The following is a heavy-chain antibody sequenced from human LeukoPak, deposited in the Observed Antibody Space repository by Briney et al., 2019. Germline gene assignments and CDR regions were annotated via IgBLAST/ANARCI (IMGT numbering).Heavy chain of an antibody. CDR1: GGSFSGYY. CDR3: ARHEVAGFDY. J-gene: IGHJ4*02. Sequence: PSETLSLTCAVYGGSFSGYYWSWIRQPPGKGLEWIGEINHSGSTNYNPSLKSRVTISVDTSKNQFSLKLSSVTAADTAVYYCARHEVAGFDYWGQGTLVTVSS. CDR2: INHSGST. D-gene: IGHD6-19*01. V-gene: IGHV4-34*01.